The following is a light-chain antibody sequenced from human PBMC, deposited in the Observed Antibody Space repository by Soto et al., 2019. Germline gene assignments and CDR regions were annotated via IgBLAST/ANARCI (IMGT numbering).Light chain of an antibody. J-gene: IGLJ2*01. V-gene: IGLV1-40*01. CDR1: SSNIGAGYD. CDR3: QSYDSSPSGPV. CDR2: GNS. Sequence: QSVLTQPPSVSGAPGQRVTISCTGSSSNIGAGYDVHWYQNLPGTAPKLLIYGNSNRPSGVPDRFSGSKSGTSASLAITGLQAEDEADYYCQSYDSSPSGPVFGGGTKLTVL.